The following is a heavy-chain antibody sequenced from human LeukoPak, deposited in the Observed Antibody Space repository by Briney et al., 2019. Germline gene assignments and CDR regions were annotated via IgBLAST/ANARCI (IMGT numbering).Heavy chain of an antibody. CDR2: INHSGST. J-gene: IGHJ4*02. CDR3: AREVAGIVVVPAAQYYFDY. Sequence: SETLSLTCAVYGGSFSGYYWSWIRQSPGKGLEWTGEINHSGSTNYNPSLKSRVTISVDTSKNQFSLKLSSVTAADTAVYYCAREVAGIVVVPAAQYYFDYWGQGTLVTVSS. CDR1: GGSFSGYY. D-gene: IGHD2-2*01. V-gene: IGHV4-34*01.